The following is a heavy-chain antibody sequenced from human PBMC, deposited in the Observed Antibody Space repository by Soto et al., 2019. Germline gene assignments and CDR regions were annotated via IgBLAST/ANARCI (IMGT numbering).Heavy chain of an antibody. CDR3: ARAGQFYDASGYAT. CDR2: ISAYNGNT. D-gene: IGHD3-22*01. V-gene: IGHV1-18*01. Sequence: QVKLVQSGTEVKKPGAPIKVSCKASGYSFATSGMSWVRQAPGQGLEWMGWISAYNGNTNIDQNYQDGVTMTTDTSTSTAYLEGRNLTSDDTAVYYCARAGQFYDASGYATWGQGTLVTVSS. J-gene: IGHJ5*02. CDR1: GYSFATSG.